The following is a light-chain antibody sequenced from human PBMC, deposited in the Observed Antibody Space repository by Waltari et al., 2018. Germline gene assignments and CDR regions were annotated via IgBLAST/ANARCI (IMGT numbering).Light chain of an antibody. Sequence: SSVLTQPPSVSVAPGKTAPTTCGGNIGGKRVPWYQRTAGQAPVRVGYDDSDRPSGIPERFSGSTSGSMATLTISGVEAGDEADYFCQVYKRGGDHDYVFGTGTKVTVL. V-gene: IGLV3-21*03. CDR3: QVYKRGGDHDYV. CDR1: IGGKR. J-gene: IGLJ1*01. CDR2: DDS.